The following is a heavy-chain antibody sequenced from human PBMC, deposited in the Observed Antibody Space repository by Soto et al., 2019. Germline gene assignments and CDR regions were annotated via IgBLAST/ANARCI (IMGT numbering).Heavy chain of an antibody. CDR3: SSVRGPAGTRYFDY. D-gene: IGHD6-13*01. CDR2: TYYSGST. J-gene: IGHJ4*02. V-gene: IGHV4-59*07. Sequence: PSDTLSLTCTVSGGSMISYYWNWMRQPPGKGLEWIGYTYYSGSTTYNPSLKSRVTITVDSSKNQFSLKLSSLTAAATAVYYCSSVRGPAGTRYFDYWGQGTLVTVSS. CDR1: GGSMISYY.